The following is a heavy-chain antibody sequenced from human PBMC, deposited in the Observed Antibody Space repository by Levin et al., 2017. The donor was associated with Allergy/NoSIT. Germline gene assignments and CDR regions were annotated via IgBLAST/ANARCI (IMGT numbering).Heavy chain of an antibody. J-gene: IGHJ6*02. Sequence: SCTVSGGSISGSSNYWGWIRQPPGKGLEWIGSIYYSGNTYYTPSLKSRVTISVDTSKSQFSLKLSPATAADTAVYYCASQARSRGRYSSSPSYYYGLDVWGQGTTVTVSS. D-gene: IGHD6-6*01. V-gene: IGHV4-39*01. CDR3: ASQARSRGRYSSSPSYYYGLDV. CDR2: IYYSGNT. CDR1: GGSISGSSNY.